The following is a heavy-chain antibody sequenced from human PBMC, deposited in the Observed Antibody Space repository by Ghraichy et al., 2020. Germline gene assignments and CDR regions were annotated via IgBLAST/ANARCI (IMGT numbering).Heavy chain of an antibody. CDR3: ARVPGIYCSSTSCYSYYYYYYMDL. D-gene: IGHD2-2*01. CDR1: GGSISSSSYY. J-gene: IGHJ6*03. V-gene: IGHV4-39*07. Sequence: SETLSLTCTVSGGSISSSSYYWGWIRQPPGKGLEWIGSIYYSGSTYYNPSLKSRVTISVDTSKNQFSLKLSSVTAADTAVYYCARVPGIYCSSTSCYSYYYYYYMDLWSPGNTVTGFS. CDR2: IYYSGST.